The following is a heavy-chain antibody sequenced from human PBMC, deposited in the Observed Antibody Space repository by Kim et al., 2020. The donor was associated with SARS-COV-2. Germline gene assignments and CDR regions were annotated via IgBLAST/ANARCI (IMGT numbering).Heavy chain of an antibody. Sequence: SETLSLTCTVSGGSISSGGYYWSWIRQHPGKGLEWIGYIYYSGSTYYNPSLKSRVTISVDTSKNQFSLKLSSVTAADTAVYYCARVRASSSWYRNWYFDLWGRGTLVTVSS. D-gene: IGHD6-13*01. CDR1: GGSISSGGYY. CDR3: ARVRASSSWYRNWYFDL. J-gene: IGHJ2*01. V-gene: IGHV4-31*03. CDR2: IYYSGST.